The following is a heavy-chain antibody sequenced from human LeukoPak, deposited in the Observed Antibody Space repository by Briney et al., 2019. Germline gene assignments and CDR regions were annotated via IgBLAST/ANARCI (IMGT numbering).Heavy chain of an antibody. J-gene: IGHJ3*02. D-gene: IGHD2-2*02. Sequence: GGSLRLSCAASGFTFSNYRINWVRQAPGKGLEWVSSISSTGSTMFYADSVKGRFTISRDNAKNSLYLQMNGLRAEDTAVYYCARVPVDCSDSTCYSDDAFDIWGQGTMVTVSS. CDR2: ISSTGSTM. V-gene: IGHV3-48*01. CDR1: GFTFSNYR. CDR3: ARVPVDCSDSTCYSDDAFDI.